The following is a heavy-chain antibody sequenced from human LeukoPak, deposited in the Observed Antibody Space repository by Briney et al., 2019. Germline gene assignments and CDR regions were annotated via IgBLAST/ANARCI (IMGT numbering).Heavy chain of an antibody. Sequence: PGGSLRLSCSASGFTFSSYAMHWVRQAPGKGLEYVSAISSNGGSTYYADSVKGRFTISRDNSKNTLYLQMSSLRAEDTAVYYCVKSVQYYYDSSGYDYWGQGTLVTVSS. CDR3: VKSVQYYYDSSGYDY. CDR1: GFTFSSYA. D-gene: IGHD3-22*01. V-gene: IGHV3-64D*06. CDR2: ISSNGGST. J-gene: IGHJ4*02.